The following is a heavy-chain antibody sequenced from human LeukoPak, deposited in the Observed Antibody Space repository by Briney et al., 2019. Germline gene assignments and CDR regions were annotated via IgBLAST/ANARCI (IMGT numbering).Heavy chain of an antibody. CDR2: IIPIFDTA. J-gene: IGHJ4*02. CDR3: ARDLAAAGPAFDY. V-gene: IGHV1-69*05. CDR1: GGTFSSYA. D-gene: IGHD6-13*01. Sequence: SVKVSCKASGGTFSSYAIIWVRQAPGQGREGMGRIIPIFDTANYAQKFQGRLTITTDESTSTAYMELSSLRYEDTAVYYCARDLAAAGPAFDYWGQGTLVTVSS.